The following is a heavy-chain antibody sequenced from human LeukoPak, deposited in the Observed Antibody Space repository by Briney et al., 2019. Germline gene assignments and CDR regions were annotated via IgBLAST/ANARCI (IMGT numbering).Heavy chain of an antibody. CDR1: GHTFTSYG. V-gene: IGHV1-18*01. CDR3: ARVYCSGGSCYFNWFDP. CDR2: ISAYNGNT. Sequence: ASVKVSCKASGHTFTSYGISWVRQAPGQGLEWMGWISAYNGNTNYAQKLQGRVTMTTDTSTSTAYMELRSLRSDDTAVYYRARVYCSGGSCYFNWFDPWGQGTLVTVSS. J-gene: IGHJ5*02. D-gene: IGHD2-15*01.